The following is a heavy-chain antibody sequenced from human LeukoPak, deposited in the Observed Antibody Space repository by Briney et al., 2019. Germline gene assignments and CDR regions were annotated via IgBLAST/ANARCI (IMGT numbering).Heavy chain of an antibody. CDR2: FDPEDGET. CDR3: ARDLWLQSHHYMDV. V-gene: IGHV1-24*01. CDR1: GYTLTELS. Sequence: GASVKVSCKVSGYTLTELSMHWVRQAPGKGLECMGGFDPEDGETIYAQKFQGRVTMTEDTSTDTAYMELSSLRSEDTAVYYCARDLWLQSHHYMDVWGKGTTVTVSS. D-gene: IGHD5-24*01. J-gene: IGHJ6*03.